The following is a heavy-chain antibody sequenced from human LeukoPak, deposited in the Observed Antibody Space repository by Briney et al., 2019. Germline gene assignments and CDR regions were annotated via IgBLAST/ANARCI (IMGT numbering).Heavy chain of an antibody. J-gene: IGHJ5*02. D-gene: IGHD3-22*01. V-gene: IGHV3-21*01. CDR1: GFTFSSYS. Sequence: GGSLRLSCAASGFTFSSYSMNWVRQAPGKGLEWVSSISSSSSYIYYADSVKGRFTISRDNAKNSLYLQMNSLRAEDTAVYYCARDQSYYYDSRTSGRVWFDPWGQGTLVTVSS. CDR3: ARDQSYYYDSRTSGRVWFDP. CDR2: ISSSSSYI.